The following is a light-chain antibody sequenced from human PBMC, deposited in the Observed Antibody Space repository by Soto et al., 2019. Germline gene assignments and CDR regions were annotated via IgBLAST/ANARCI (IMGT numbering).Light chain of an antibody. Sequence: DIVMTQSPLSLPVTPGEPASISCRSSQSLLHSNGYTYLDWYLQNPGQSPQLLIYLGSNRASGVPDRFSGSGSGTDFTLKISRVEAEDVGVYYCMQAVQTPYTLGQGTKLEIK. V-gene: IGKV2-28*01. CDR3: MQAVQTPYT. CDR1: QSLLHSNGYTY. CDR2: LGS. J-gene: IGKJ2*01.